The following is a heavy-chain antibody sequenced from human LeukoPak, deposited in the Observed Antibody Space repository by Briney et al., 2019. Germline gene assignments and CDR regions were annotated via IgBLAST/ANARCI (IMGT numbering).Heavy chain of an antibody. CDR3: ARDSTPNDYGDYSTEGYYGMDV. Sequence: GGSLRLSCAASGFTFSDYYMSWIRQAPGKGLEWVSYISSSGSTINYADSVKGRFTISRDNAKNSLYLQMNSLRAEDTAVYYCARDSTPNDYGDYSTEGYYGMDVWGQGTTVTVSS. J-gene: IGHJ6*02. CDR1: GFTFSDYY. CDR2: ISSSGSTI. V-gene: IGHV3-11*01. D-gene: IGHD4-17*01.